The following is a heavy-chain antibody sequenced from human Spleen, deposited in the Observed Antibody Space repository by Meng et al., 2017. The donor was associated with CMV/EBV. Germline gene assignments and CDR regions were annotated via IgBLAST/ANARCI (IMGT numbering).Heavy chain of an antibody. J-gene: IGHJ4*02. CDR2: IYYSGST. V-gene: IGHV4-39*07. Sequence: SETLSLTCTYSGGSISSSSYYWGWIRQPPGKGLEWIGSIYYSGSTYYNPSLKSPVTISVDTSKNHFSLKLSSVTAADTAVYYCARRSVAVAGKYFDHWGQGTLVTVSS. CDR3: ARRSVAVAGKYFDH. CDR1: GGSISSSSYY. D-gene: IGHD6-19*01.